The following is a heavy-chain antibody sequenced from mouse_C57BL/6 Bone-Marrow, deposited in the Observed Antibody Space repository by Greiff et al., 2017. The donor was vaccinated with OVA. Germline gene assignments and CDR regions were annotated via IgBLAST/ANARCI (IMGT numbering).Heavy chain of an antibody. Sequence: EVKLVESGGGLVKPGGSLKLSCAASGFTFSSYAMSWVRQTPEKRLEWVATISDGGSYTYYPDNVKGRFTISRDNAKNNLYLQMSHLNSEDTAMYYCARTDDYAWFAYWGQGTLVTVSA. CDR2: ISDGGSYT. CDR1: GFTFSSYA. V-gene: IGHV5-4*03. CDR3: ARTDDYAWFAY. D-gene: IGHD2-4*01. J-gene: IGHJ3*01.